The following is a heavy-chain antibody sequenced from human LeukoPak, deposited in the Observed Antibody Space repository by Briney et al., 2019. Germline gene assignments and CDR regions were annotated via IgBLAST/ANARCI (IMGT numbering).Heavy chain of an antibody. D-gene: IGHD5-18*01. CDR2: INPNSGGT. J-gene: IGHJ4*02. CDR3: ARELDTAMPTGDY. CDR1: GYTFTGYY. V-gene: IGHV1-2*02. Sequence: GASVKVSCKASGYTFTGYYMHWVRQAPGQGLEWMGWINPNSGGTNYAQKFRGRVTMTRDTSISTAYMELSRLRSDDTAVYYCARELDTAMPTGDYWGQGTLVTVSS.